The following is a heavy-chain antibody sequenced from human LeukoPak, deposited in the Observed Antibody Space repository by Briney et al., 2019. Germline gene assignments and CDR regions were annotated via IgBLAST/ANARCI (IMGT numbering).Heavy chain of an antibody. CDR1: GSTFSSYS. V-gene: IGHV3-21*01. Sequence: GGSLRLSCAASGSTFSSYSMNWVRQAPGKGLEWVSSISSSSSYIYYADSVKGRFTISRDNAKNSLYLPMNSLRAEDTAVYYCARLAAAGYFDYWGQGTLVTVSS. CDR3: ARLAAAGYFDY. J-gene: IGHJ4*02. CDR2: ISSSSSYI. D-gene: IGHD6-13*01.